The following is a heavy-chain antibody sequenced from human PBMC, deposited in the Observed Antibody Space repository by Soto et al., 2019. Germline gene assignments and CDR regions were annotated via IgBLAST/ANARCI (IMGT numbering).Heavy chain of an antibody. V-gene: IGHV2-70*11. J-gene: IGHJ4*02. Sequence: SGPTLVNPTQTLTLTCTFSVFSLSTSEMCVSWIRQPPGKALEWLARIDWDGDIYYNTSLKTRLTISKDTSKNQVVLTMTNMDPVDTATYYCARIRSSTVIADYWGQGTLVTVSS. CDR3: ARIRSSTVIADY. CDR1: VFSLSTSEMC. CDR2: IDWDGDI. D-gene: IGHD2-21*01.